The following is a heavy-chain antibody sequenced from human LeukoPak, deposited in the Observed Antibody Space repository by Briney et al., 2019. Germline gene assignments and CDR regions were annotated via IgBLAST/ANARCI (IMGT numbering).Heavy chain of an antibody. D-gene: IGHD6-19*01. CDR1: GFSFGGYA. CDR2: ISWNNGDL. Sequence: GGSLRLSCAASGFSFGGYAMHWVRQPPGKGLEWVSGISWNNGDLHYADSVRGRFTISRDNAKNSLYLQMNSLRVEDMALNYCVRGPGMAVEKRYFDYWGQRTLVTVSS. J-gene: IGHJ4*02. V-gene: IGHV3-9*03. CDR3: VRGPGMAVEKRYFDY.